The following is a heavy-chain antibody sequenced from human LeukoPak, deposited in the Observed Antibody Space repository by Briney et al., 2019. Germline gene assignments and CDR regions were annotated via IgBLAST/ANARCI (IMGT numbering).Heavy chain of an antibody. CDR2: FYASGTT. CDR1: GGSISSSDYY. CDR3: AKDSSTWGNLAGHFDS. Sequence: SQTLSLTCTVSGGSISSSDYYWNWIRQPAGRGLEWIGRFYASGTTNTSPSLKSRVTMSVGTSKNQFSLKLSSVTAADTAVYYCAKDSSTWGNLAGHFDSWGQGTLVTVSS. V-gene: IGHV4-61*02. J-gene: IGHJ4*02. D-gene: IGHD6-13*01.